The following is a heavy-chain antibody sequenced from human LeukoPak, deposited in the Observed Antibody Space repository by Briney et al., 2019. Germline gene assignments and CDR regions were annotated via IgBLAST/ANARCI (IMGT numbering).Heavy chain of an antibody. CDR2: IIPILGIA. CDR1: GGTFSSYA. J-gene: IGHJ6*02. CDR3: ARGNGPLEMATLRGYYYYGMDV. Sequence: GSSVKVSCKASGGTFSSYAISWVRQAPGQGLEWMGRIIPILGIANYAQKFQGRVTITADKSTSTAYMELSSLRSEDTAVYYCARGNGPLEMATLRGYYYYGMDVWGQGTTVTVSS. V-gene: IGHV1-69*04. D-gene: IGHD5-24*01.